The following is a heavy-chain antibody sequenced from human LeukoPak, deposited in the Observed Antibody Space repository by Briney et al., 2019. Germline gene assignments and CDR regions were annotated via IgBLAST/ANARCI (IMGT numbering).Heavy chain of an antibody. J-gene: IGHJ4*02. D-gene: IGHD6-13*01. V-gene: IGHV3-21*01. CDR1: GFTFSSYS. Sequence: GGSLRLSCAASGFTFSSYSMNWVRQAPGKGLEWVSSISSSSSYIYYADSVKGRFTISRDNAKNSLYLQMNSLRAEDTAVYYSARDQGIAAAGNFDYWGQGTLVTVSS. CDR3: ARDQGIAAAGNFDY. CDR2: ISSSSSYI.